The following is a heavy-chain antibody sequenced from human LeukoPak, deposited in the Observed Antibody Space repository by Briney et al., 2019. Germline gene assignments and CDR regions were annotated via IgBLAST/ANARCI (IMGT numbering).Heavy chain of an antibody. V-gene: IGHV5-51*01. CDR1: GYRLTNNW. Sequence: GESLKISCKISGYRLTNNWIGWVRQVSGKGLEWMGLIYPGYSDAKYSPSFQGQVTLSVDTSISTAYLQLGGLRASDTAIYYCVRFALSSSLDHWGQGTLVTVSS. CDR2: IYPGYSDA. CDR3: VRFALSSSLDH. J-gene: IGHJ5*02. D-gene: IGHD6-13*01.